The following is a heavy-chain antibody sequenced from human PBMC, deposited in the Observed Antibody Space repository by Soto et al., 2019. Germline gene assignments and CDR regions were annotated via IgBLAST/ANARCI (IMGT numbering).Heavy chain of an antibody. CDR2: ISAYNGNT. Sequence: VQLVQSGAEVKKPGASVKVSCKASGYTFTSYGISWVRQAPGQGLEWMGWISAYNGNTNYAQKLQGKLTXTXHTSTSTAYMELRSLRSDDTAVYYCARDLAVGLVDYWGQGTLVTVSS. V-gene: IGHV1-18*01. D-gene: IGHD6-19*01. CDR1: GYTFTSYG. CDR3: ARDLAVGLVDY. J-gene: IGHJ4*02.